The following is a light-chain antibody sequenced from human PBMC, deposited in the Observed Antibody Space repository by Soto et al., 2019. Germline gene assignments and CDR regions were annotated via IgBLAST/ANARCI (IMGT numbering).Light chain of an antibody. V-gene: IGLV1-51*01. Sequence: QSVLTQPPSVSAAPGQKVTISCSGSSSNIGNNYVSWYQQVPGAAPKLLIYDNHKRPSGIPDRFSGSKSGTSATLGITGLQTGDEADFFCGTWDSSLRAVVFGGGTKVTVL. CDR2: DNH. CDR3: GTWDSSLRAVV. J-gene: IGLJ3*02. CDR1: SSNIGNNY.